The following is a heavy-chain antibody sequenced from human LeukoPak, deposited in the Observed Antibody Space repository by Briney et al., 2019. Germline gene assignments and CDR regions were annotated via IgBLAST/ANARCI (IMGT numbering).Heavy chain of an antibody. D-gene: IGHD4-23*01. Sequence: GGSLRLSCAASGFTFSSYAMHWVRQASGKGLEWVAVISYDGSNKYYADSVKGRFTISRDNSKNTLYLQMNSLRAEDTAVYYCARDNPTDYGGNAFDYWGQGTLVTVSS. V-gene: IGHV3-30*04. CDR1: GFTFSSYA. CDR3: ARDNPTDYGGNAFDY. CDR2: ISYDGSNK. J-gene: IGHJ4*02.